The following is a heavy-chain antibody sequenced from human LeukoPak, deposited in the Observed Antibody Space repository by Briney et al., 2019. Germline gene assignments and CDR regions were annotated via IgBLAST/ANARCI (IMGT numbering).Heavy chain of an antibody. CDR2: INSDGRST. V-gene: IGHV3-74*01. CDR1: GFTFSSYW. J-gene: IGHJ6*03. D-gene: IGHD2-15*01. Sequence: GGSLRLSCAASGFTFSSYWMHWVRQAPGKGLVWVSRINSDGRSTSYADSVKGRFTISRDNAKNTLYLQMNSLRAEDTAVYYCARDEADYYYYYYMDVWGKGTTVTVSS. CDR3: ARDEADYYYYYYMDV.